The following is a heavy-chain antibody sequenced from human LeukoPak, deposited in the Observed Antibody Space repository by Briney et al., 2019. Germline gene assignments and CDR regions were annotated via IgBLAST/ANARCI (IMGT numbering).Heavy chain of an antibody. J-gene: IGHJ6*03. CDR1: GFTFSSYA. Sequence: GGSLRLSCAASGFTFSSYAMHWVRQAPGKGLEWVAVTSYDGSNKYYADSLKGRFTISRDNSKNTLYLQMNSLRAEDTAVYYCARDTWYYDFWRRDYYYYYYMDVWGKGTTVTVSS. CDR2: TSYDGSNK. CDR3: ARDTWYYDFWRRDYYYYYYMDV. V-gene: IGHV3-30*01. D-gene: IGHD3-3*01.